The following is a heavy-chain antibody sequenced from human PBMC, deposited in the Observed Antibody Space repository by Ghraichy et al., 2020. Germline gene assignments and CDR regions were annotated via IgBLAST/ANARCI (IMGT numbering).Heavy chain of an antibody. V-gene: IGHV4-30-2*01. CDR2: IYHNGTT. J-gene: IGHJ3*02. CDR1: NGSINSGSFS. D-gene: IGHD3-22*01. Sequence: SETLSLTCAVSNGSINSGSFSWSWIRQPPGKGLEWIGYIYHNGTTYYNPSLKSRVTVSLDDSKNQFSLRLNSVTAADTAVYYCARAPYDDDGFYDDGFDIWGQGTMFTVSS. CDR3: ARAPYDDDGFYDDGFDI.